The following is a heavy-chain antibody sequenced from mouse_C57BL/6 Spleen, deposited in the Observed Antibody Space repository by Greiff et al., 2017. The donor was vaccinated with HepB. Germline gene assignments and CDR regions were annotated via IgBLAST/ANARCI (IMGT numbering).Heavy chain of an antibody. CDR2: ISSGGSYT. CDR3: ARLELTGYYFDY. V-gene: IGHV5-6*01. J-gene: IGHJ2*01. CDR1: GFTFSSYG. Sequence: EVQWVESGGDLVKPGGSLKLSCAASGFTFSSYGMSWVRQTPDKRLEWVATISSGGSYTYYPDSVKGRFTISRDNAKNTLYLQMSSLKSEDTAMYYCARLELTGYYFDYWGQGTTLTVSS. D-gene: IGHD4-1*01.